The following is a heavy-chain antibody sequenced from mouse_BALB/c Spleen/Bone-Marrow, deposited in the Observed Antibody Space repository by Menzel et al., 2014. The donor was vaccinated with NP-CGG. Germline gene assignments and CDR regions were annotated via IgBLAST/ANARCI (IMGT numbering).Heavy chain of an antibody. Sequence: VQLQQSGAELVRPGTSVKVSCKASGYAFTNYLIEWVKQGPGQGLEWIGVINPGSGGTNYNEKFKGKATLTADKSSSTAYMQLSSLTSDDSAVYFCAREMIKGFAYWGQGTLVTVSA. J-gene: IGHJ3*01. CDR3: AREMIKGFAY. CDR1: GYAFTNYL. D-gene: IGHD2-4*01. V-gene: IGHV1-54*01. CDR2: INPGSGGT.